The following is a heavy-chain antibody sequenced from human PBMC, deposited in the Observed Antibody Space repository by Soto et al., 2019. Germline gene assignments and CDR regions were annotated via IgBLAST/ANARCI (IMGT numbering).Heavy chain of an antibody. CDR1: GGSINSGDYY. Sequence: SETLSLTCTVSGGSINSGDYYWSWIRQPPGKGLEWIGYIYYSGSTYYNPSLKSRVTISVDTSKNQFSLELSSVTAADTAVYYCARGGITGTTDYYYGMDVWGQGTTVTVSS. CDR3: ARGGITGTTDYYYGMDV. D-gene: IGHD1-7*01. V-gene: IGHV4-30-4*01. J-gene: IGHJ6*02. CDR2: IYYSGST.